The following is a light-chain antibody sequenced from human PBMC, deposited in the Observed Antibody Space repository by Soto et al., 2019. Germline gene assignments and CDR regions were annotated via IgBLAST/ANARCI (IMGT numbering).Light chain of an antibody. V-gene: IGKV1-5*01. CDR2: DAS. Sequence: DIQMTQSPSTLSASVGDRITITCRASQNINTWLAWYQQKPGRAPKVLIYDASSLESGVPSRISGSGSGTEFILTISSLQLDDFATYYCHQYYGYPYTFGQGTKLESK. CDR3: HQYYGYPYT. J-gene: IGKJ2*01. CDR1: QNINTW.